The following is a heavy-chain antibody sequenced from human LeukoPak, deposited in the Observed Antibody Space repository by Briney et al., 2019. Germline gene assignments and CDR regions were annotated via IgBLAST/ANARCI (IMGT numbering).Heavy chain of an antibody. CDR3: TTSITIFGVVIIRRSPFDAFDI. Sequence: PGGSLRLSCAASGFTFSNAWMSWVRQAPGKGLEWVGRIKSKTDGGTTDYAAPVKGRFTISRDDSKNTLYLQMNSLRTEDTAVYYCTTSITIFGVVIIRRSPFDAFDIWGQGTMVTVSS. CDR2: IKSKTDGGTT. J-gene: IGHJ3*02. CDR1: GFTFSNAW. D-gene: IGHD3-3*01. V-gene: IGHV3-15*01.